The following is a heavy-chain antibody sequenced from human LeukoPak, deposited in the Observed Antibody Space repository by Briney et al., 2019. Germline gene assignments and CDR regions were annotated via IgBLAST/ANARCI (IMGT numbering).Heavy chain of an antibody. CDR3: ARGTGSYYSLGY. Sequence: GGSLRLSCAASGFTFSSYWMHWVRQAPGKGLVWVSRINSDGGSTSYADSVKGRFTISRDKAKNTLYLQMDSLRAEDTAMYYCARGTGSYYSLGYWGQGTLVTVSS. CDR2: INSDGGST. V-gene: IGHV3-74*01. D-gene: IGHD1-26*01. CDR1: GFTFSSYW. J-gene: IGHJ4*02.